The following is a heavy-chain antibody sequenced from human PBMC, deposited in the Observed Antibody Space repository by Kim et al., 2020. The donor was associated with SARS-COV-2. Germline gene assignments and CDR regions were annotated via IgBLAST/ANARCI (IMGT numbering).Heavy chain of an antibody. CDR2: GRP. Sequence: GRPGYADSVKGRFNISRDNAKNSLYLKMNSLRAEDTALYYCARGGPPFDPWGQGTLVTVSS. J-gene: IGHJ5*02. CDR3: ARGGPPFDP. V-gene: IGHV3-20*03.